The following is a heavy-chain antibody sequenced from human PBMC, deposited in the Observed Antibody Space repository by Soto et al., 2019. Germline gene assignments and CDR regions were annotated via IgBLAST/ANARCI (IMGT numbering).Heavy chain of an antibody. J-gene: IGHJ6*02. CDR1: GYTFTSYG. D-gene: IGHD3-9*01. CDR3: ARGLGVRYFDESGMAV. Sequence: QVQLVQSGAEVKKPGASVKVSCKASGYTFTSYGISWVRQAPGQGLEWMGWISAYNGNTNYAQKLQGRVTMTTDTSTSTAYKEMSSLRSDDTAVYYCARGLGVRYFDESGMAVWGQGTTVTVSS. CDR2: ISAYNGNT. V-gene: IGHV1-18*01.